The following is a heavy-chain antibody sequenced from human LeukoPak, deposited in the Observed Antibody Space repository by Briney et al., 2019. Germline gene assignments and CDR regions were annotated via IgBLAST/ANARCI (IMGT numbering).Heavy chain of an antibody. Sequence: GGSLRLSCAASGFTFGSYSMNWVRQAPGKGLEWVSYISSRSSTIYYADSVKGRFTISRDNAKNSLYLQMNSLRAVDTAVYYCARDGYYYGSGSYYKVDFDYWGQGTLVTVSS. CDR1: GFTFGSYS. D-gene: IGHD3-10*01. CDR3: ARDGYYYGSGSYYKVDFDY. J-gene: IGHJ4*02. CDR2: ISSRSSTI. V-gene: IGHV3-48*01.